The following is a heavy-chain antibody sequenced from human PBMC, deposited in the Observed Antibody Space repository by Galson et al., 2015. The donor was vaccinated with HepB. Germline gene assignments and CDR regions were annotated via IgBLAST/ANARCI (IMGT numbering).Heavy chain of an antibody. CDR2: ISTSGNYI. CDR3: ARGAYVGPTLGYYFDN. J-gene: IGHJ4*02. CDR1: GFISSDYY. Sequence: SLRLSCAASGFISSDYYMSWIRQAPGKGLEWISYISTSGNYINYADSVKGRFTISRENAKNSVHLQMHSLRGEDPAVYYCARGAYVGPTLGYYFDNWGQGTLVAVSS. V-gene: IGHV3-11*06. D-gene: IGHD1-26*01.